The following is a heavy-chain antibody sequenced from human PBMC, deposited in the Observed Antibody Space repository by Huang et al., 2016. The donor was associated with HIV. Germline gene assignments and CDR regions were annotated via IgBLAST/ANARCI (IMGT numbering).Heavy chain of an antibody. CDR2: MNPNTGKA. D-gene: IGHD4-17*01. CDR1: GYTFTNYD. CDR3: ARSAYGDLDY. Sequence: QVHLVQSGAEVKKPGASVKVSCKASGYTFTNYDINWVRQAPGRGLAGMGVMNPNTGKAGFAQSFQGRVTMTRKTSITTAYMELTSLTSEDTAVYYCARSAYGDLDYWGLGTLVIVSS. V-gene: IGHV1-8*02. J-gene: IGHJ4*02.